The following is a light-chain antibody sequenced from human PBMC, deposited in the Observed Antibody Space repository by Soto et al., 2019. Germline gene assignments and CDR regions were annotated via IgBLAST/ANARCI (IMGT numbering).Light chain of an antibody. J-gene: IGKJ4*01. CDR3: QQYGSSPLT. V-gene: IGKV3-20*01. CDR1: QSVSNRY. Sequence: EIVLTQSPGTLSLSPGERATLSCRASQSVSNRYLAWYHQKPGQAPRLLIYGASSRATGIPDRSSGSGSGTDFTLTISRLEPEDFAVYYCQQYGSSPLTFGGGPRVDIK. CDR2: GAS.